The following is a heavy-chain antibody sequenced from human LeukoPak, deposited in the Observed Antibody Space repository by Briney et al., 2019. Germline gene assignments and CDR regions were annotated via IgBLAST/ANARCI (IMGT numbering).Heavy chain of an antibody. J-gene: IGHJ5*02. V-gene: IGHV1-69*13. CDR3: ARGDYGSGTYVWGS. Sequence: ASVKVSCKASGGTFSSYAIRWVRQAPGQGLEWMGGIIPIFGTANYTQKFQGRVTITADESTSTAHMELSSLRSEDTAVYYCARGDYGSGTYVWGSWGQGILVTVSS. CDR2: IIPIFGTA. CDR1: GGTFSSYA. D-gene: IGHD3-10*01.